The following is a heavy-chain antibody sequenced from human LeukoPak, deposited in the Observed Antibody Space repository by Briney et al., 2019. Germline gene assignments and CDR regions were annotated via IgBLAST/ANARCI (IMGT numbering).Heavy chain of an antibody. CDR1: GFPFSSYW. CDR2: INSDGSST. Sequence: GGSLRLSCAASGFPFSSYWLHWLRQAPGKGLVWVSRINSDGSSTSYADSVKGRFTISRDNAKNTLYLQMNSLRAEDTAVYYCARAASYSGDYWGQGTLVILSS. J-gene: IGHJ4*02. D-gene: IGHD3-10*01. V-gene: IGHV3-74*01. CDR3: ARAASYSGDY.